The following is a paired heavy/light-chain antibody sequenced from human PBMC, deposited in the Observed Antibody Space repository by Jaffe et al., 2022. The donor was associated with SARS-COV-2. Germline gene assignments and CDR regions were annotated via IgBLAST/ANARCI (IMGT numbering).Light chain of an antibody. CDR1: SSNIGNNY. V-gene: IGLV1-51*01. Sequence: QSVLTQPPSVSAAPGQKVTISCSGSSSNIGNNYVSWYQQLPGTAPKLLIYDNNKRPSGIPDRFSGSKSGTSATLGITGLQTGDEADYYCGTWDSSLSAAVFGGGTKLTVL. J-gene: IGLJ2*01. CDR2: DNN. CDR3: GTWDSSLSAAV.
Heavy chain of an antibody. CDR3: ARDLRGYSGYDWPPYYYYGMDV. CDR1: GYTFTGYY. CDR2: INPNSGGT. V-gene: IGHV1-2*06. Sequence: QVQLVQSGAEVKKPGASVKVSCKASGYTFTGYYMHWVRQAPGQGLEWMGRINPNSGGTNYAQKFQGRVTMTRDTSISTAYMELSRLRSDDTAVYYCARDLRGYSGYDWPPYYYYGMDVWGQGTTVTVSS. J-gene: IGHJ6*02. D-gene: IGHD5-12*01.